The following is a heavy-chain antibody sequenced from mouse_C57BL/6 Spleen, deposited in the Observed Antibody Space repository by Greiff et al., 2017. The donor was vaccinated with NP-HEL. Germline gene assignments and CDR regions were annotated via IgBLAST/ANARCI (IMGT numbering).Heavy chain of an antibody. V-gene: IGHV5-6*01. CDR2: ISSGGSYT. J-gene: IGHJ2*01. Sequence: DVQLVESGGDLVKPGGSLKLSCAASGFTFSSYGMSWVRQTPDKRLEWVATISSGGSYTYYPDSVKGRFTISRDNAKNTLYLQMSSLKSEDTAMYYCARKGDYYGSSPLYFDYWGQGTTLTVSS. CDR3: ARKGDYYGSSPLYFDY. D-gene: IGHD1-1*01. CDR1: GFTFSSYG.